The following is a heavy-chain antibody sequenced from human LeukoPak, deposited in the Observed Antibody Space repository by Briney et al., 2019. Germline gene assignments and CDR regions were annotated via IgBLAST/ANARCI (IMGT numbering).Heavy chain of an antibody. D-gene: IGHD4-23*01. J-gene: IGHJ4*02. CDR2: IKQDGSEK. Sequence: PGGTLRLSCAASGFTFSSSWMSWVRQAPGKGLEWVASIKQDGSEKYYVDSVKGRFSISRDNAKNTLYLQMNSLRVEDTAVYYCARGRPHGNDYWGQGTLVTGSS. CDR1: GFTFSSSW. CDR3: ARGRPHGNDY. V-gene: IGHV3-7*01.